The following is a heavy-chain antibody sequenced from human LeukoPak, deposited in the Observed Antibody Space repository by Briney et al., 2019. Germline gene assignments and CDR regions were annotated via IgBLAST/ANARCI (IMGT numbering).Heavy chain of an antibody. D-gene: IGHD3-22*01. CDR2: INHSGGT. CDR3: ARTEEDSGYYPSDY. Sequence: SETLSLTCAVYGGSFSGYYWSWIRQPPGKGLEWIGEINHSGGTNYNPSLKSRVTISVDTSKNQFSLKLSSVTAADTAVYYCARTEEDSGYYPSDYWGQGTLVTVSS. J-gene: IGHJ4*02. CDR1: GGSFSGYY. V-gene: IGHV4-34*01.